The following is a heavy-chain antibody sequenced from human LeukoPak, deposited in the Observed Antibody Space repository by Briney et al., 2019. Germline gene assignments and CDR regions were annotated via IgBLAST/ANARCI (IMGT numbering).Heavy chain of an antibody. J-gene: IGHJ1*01. Sequence: SETLSLTCAVYGGSFSGYYWSWIRQPPGKVLEWIGEINHSGSTNYNPSLKSRVTISVDTSKNQFSLKLSSVTAADTAVYYCARPRGGTSGYQYFQHWGQGTLVTVSS. CDR2: INHSGST. D-gene: IGHD3-22*01. CDR3: ARPRGGTSGYQYFQH. CDR1: GGSFSGYY. V-gene: IGHV4-34*01.